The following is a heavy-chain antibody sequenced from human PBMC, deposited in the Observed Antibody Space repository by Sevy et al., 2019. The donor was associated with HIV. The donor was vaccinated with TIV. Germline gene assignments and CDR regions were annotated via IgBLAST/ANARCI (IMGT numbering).Heavy chain of an antibody. Sequence: GGSLRLSCAASGFTFSTYAMSWVRQAPGKGLEWVSVISGSGGRTYYADSVKGRFTISRDNSKHTLYLHMNSLRAEDTAVYYCATSWAESGYSYDDGGYWGQGTLVTVSS. V-gene: IGHV3-23*01. CDR1: GFTFSTYA. D-gene: IGHD5-18*01. J-gene: IGHJ4*02. CDR2: ISGSGGRT. CDR3: ATSWAESGYSYDDGGY.